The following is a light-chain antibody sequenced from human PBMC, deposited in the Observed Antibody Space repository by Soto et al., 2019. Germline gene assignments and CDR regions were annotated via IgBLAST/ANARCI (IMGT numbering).Light chain of an antibody. CDR3: VAWDDSLSGWV. J-gene: IGLJ3*02. CDR2: YSN. V-gene: IGLV1-44*01. CDR1: NSNLGSNT. Sequence: QSVLTQPSSASGTPGQTVTISCSGSNSNLGSNTANWSQQFPGTAPKVLIYYSNRRPSGVPDRFSGSRSGTSTSLTISGLQSEDEADYYCVAWDDSLSGWVFGGGTKLTVL.